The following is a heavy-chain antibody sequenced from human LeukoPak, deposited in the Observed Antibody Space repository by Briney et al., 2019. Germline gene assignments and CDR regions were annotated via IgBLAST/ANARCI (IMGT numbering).Heavy chain of an antibody. CDR3: ARYPRGGRRHRCSGGIGVVY. D-gene: IGHD2-15*01. CDR2: IYPADSNT. V-gene: IGHV5-51*01. Sequence: GESLTISCKGSGYSFTSYWIAWVRQMPGKGLEWMGVIYPADSNTKYSPSFQGQVTISADKSTSTAYLQWSSLKASDTAMYYCARYPRGGRRHRCSGGIGVVYWGQGTLVTVSS. CDR1: GYSFTSYW. J-gene: IGHJ4*02.